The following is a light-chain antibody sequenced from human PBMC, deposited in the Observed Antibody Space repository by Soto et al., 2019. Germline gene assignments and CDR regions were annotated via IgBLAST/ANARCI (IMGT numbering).Light chain of an antibody. J-gene: IGKJ3*01. Sequence: DIQMTQSPSSLSASVGDRVTITCQASQDISNCLNWYQQQPGKAPKLLIYDASNLETGVPSRFSGSGSGTNFSLTISSLQPEHIATYYCQQYDHFPRRTFGPGTKVDIK. CDR1: QDISNC. V-gene: IGKV1-33*01. CDR3: QQYDHFPRRT. CDR2: DAS.